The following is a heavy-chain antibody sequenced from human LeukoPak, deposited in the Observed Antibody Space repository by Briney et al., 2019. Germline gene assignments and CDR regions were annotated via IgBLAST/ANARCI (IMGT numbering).Heavy chain of an antibody. CDR1: GYTFTNYD. J-gene: IGHJ3*02. CDR3: KMAKEGNAFDI. D-gene: IGHD5-24*01. CDR2: MNPNSGNT. V-gene: IGHV1-8*01. Sequence: ASVKVSCKASGYTFTNYDINWARQATGQGLEWMGWMNPNSGNTGYAQKFQGRVTMTRDTSITTAYMELSSLRSDDTAIYYCKMAKEGNAFDIWGQGTMVTVSS.